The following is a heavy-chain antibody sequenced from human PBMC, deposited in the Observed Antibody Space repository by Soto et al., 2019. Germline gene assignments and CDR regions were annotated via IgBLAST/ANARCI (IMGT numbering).Heavy chain of an antibody. Sequence: SETLSLTFTVSGGSISSYYWSWIRQPPGKGLEWIGYIYYSGSTNYNPSLKSRVTISVDTSKNQFSLKLSSVTAADTAVYYCARADYDYVWGSYRPSAFDIWGQGTMVTVSS. CDR2: IYYSGST. D-gene: IGHD3-16*02. J-gene: IGHJ3*02. V-gene: IGHV4-59*01. CDR3: ARADYDYVWGSYRPSAFDI. CDR1: GGSISSYY.